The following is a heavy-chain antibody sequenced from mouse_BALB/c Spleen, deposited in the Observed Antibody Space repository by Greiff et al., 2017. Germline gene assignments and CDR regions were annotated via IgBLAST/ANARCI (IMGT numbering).Heavy chain of an antibody. CDR2: IHPNSGNT. J-gene: IGHJ3*01. V-gene: IGHV1S130*01. D-gene: IGHD2-4*01. CDR1: GYTFTSSW. Sequence: QVQLQQSGSVLVRPGASVKLSCKASGYTFTSSWMHWAKQRPGQGLEWIGEIHPNSGNTNYNEKFKGKATLTVDTSSSTAYVDLSSLTSEDSAVYYCARERGDYDGSSFAYWGQGTLVTVSA. CDR3: ARERGDYDGSSFAY.